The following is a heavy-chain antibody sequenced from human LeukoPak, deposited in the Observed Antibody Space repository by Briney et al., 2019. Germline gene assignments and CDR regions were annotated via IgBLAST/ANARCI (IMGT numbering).Heavy chain of an antibody. Sequence: GGSLRLSCAASGFTFSSYAMHWVRQAPGKALEWVADISYYGSHKQYAESVKGRFTISRDNSKNTLYLQMNSLRAEDTAVYYCARDPYSSSLASYFDYWGQGTLVTVSS. J-gene: IGHJ4*02. CDR3: ARDPYSSSLASYFDY. D-gene: IGHD6-13*01. V-gene: IGHV3-30*01. CDR1: GFTFSSYA. CDR2: ISYYGSHK.